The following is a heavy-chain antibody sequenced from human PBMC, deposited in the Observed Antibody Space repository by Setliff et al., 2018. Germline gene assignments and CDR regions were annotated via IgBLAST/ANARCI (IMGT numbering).Heavy chain of an antibody. CDR1: GFTFNTYW. CDR2: INSDGSGT. D-gene: IGHD1-7*01. V-gene: IGHV3-74*01. J-gene: IGHJ4*02. Sequence: LSLSCAASGFTFNTYWMHWVRQAPGKGLVWLSHINSDGSGTSYADSVRGRFTISRDNAKNTLYLQMNSLRAEDTAVFYCVAVRWNYPTVWGQGTLVTV. CDR3: VAVRWNYPTV.